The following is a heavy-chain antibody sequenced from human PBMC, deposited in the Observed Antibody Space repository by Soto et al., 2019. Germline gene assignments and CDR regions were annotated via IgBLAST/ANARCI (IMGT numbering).Heavy chain of an antibody. CDR1: GFTFSSYA. D-gene: IGHD3-9*01. CDR2: ISGSGART. J-gene: IGHJ4*02. CDR3: AHFDWFIDY. Sequence: EVQLLESGGGLVQPGGSLRLSCAASGFTFSSYAMSWVRQAPGKGLEWVSAISGSGARTYYADSVKGRFTISRDNSKTPLYRQMNSLGAEDTAVYYCAHFDWFIDYWGQGTLVTVSS. V-gene: IGHV3-23*01.